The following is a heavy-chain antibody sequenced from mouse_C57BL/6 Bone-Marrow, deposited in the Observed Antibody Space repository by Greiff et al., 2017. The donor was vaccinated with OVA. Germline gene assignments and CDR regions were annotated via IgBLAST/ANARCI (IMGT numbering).Heavy chain of an antibody. J-gene: IGHJ2*01. CDR1: GYAFSSSW. V-gene: IGHV1-82*01. CDR2: IYPGDGDT. CDR3: AISYGYDCDY. D-gene: IGHD2-2*01. Sequence: QVQLQQSGPELVKPGASVKLSCKASGYAFSSSWMNWVKQRPGKGLEWIGRIYPGDGDTNYNGKFKGKATLTADKSSSTAYMQLSRLTSEDSAVYFCAISYGYDCDYWGQGTTLTVSS.